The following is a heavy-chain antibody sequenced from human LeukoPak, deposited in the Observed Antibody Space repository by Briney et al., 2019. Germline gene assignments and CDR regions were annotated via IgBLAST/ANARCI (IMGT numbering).Heavy chain of an antibody. CDR3: ARVPHSSSSDWFDP. J-gene: IGHJ5*02. CDR1: GYSFSSGYY. V-gene: IGHV4-38-2*02. CDR2: IYHSGST. Sequence: SETLSLTCTVSGYSFSSGYYWGWIRQPPGKGLEWIGSIYHSGSTYYNPSLKSRVTISVDTSKNQFSLKLSSVTAAATAVYYCARVPHSSSSDWFDPWGQGTLVTVSS. D-gene: IGHD6-6*01.